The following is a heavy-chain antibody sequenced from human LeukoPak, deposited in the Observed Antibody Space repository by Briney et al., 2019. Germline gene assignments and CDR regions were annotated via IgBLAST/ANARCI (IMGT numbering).Heavy chain of an antibody. CDR3: ARLVGVSGWSSYIDY. Sequence: GESLKISCKGSGYSFTGYWIGWVRQMPGKGLEWMGIIYPGDSGTRYSPSFQGQVTISADKSISTAYLQWSSLKASDTAMYYCARLVGVSGWSSYIDYWGQGTLVTVSS. CDR2: IYPGDSGT. D-gene: IGHD6-19*01. CDR1: GYSFTGYW. J-gene: IGHJ4*02. V-gene: IGHV5-51*01.